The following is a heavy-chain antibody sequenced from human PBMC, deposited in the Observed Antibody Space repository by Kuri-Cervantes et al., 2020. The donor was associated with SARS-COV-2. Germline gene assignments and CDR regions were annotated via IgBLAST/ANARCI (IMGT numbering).Heavy chain of an antibody. V-gene: IGHV4-61*02. D-gene: IGHD2/OR15-2a*01. J-gene: IGHJ4*02. CDR1: GGSISSDSYY. CDR3: ARGTHDFDSTTYWSTRGV. Sequence: SESLCLSCTVSGGSISSDSYYWGWIRQPAGKGLEWIGRIYPSGSTNYHSSHKSRVTLSVDTSKNQFSLKLSSVTAADTAVYYCARGTHDFDSTTYWSTRGVWGQGTLVTVSS. CDR2: IYPSGST.